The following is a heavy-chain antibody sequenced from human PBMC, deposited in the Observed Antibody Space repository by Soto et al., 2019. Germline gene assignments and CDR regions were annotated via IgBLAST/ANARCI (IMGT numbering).Heavy chain of an antibody. CDR3: AKGWYISSDY. Sequence: PGGSLRLSCVASGYSFSSYGMHWVRQAPGKGLEWVAVIPHDGSTTHYADSVKGRFTISRDNSKNTLYLQMNALRTEDTAVYYCAKGWYISSDYWGQGTLVTVSS. J-gene: IGHJ4*02. CDR2: IPHDGSTT. V-gene: IGHV3-30*18. D-gene: IGHD6-19*01. CDR1: GYSFSSYG.